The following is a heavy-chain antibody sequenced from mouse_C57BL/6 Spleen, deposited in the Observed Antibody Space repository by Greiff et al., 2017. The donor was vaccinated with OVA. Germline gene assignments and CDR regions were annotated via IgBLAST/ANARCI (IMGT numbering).Heavy chain of an antibody. CDR2: IYPRCGNT. Sequence: VQLQQSGAELARPGASVKLSCKASGYTFTSYGISWVKQRTGQGLEWIGEIYPRCGNTYYNEKFKGKATLTADKSSSTAYMELRSLTSEDSAVYFCASNWERFAYWGQGTLVTVSA. V-gene: IGHV1-81*01. CDR1: GYTFTSYG. J-gene: IGHJ3*01. CDR3: ASNWERFAY. D-gene: IGHD4-1*02.